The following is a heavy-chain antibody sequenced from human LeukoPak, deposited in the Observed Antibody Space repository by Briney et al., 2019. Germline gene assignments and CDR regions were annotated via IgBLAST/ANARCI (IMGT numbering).Heavy chain of an antibody. V-gene: IGHV3-21*01. J-gene: IGHJ4*02. CDR3: ARDYSGNSFDY. D-gene: IGHD4-23*01. Sequence: GGSLRLSCAASGFTVSSNYMSWVRQAPGKGLEWVSSISSSSSYIYYADSVKGRFTISRDNAKNSLYLQMNSLRAEDTAVYYCARDYSGNSFDYWGQGTLVTVSS. CDR2: ISSSSSYI. CDR1: GFTVSSNY.